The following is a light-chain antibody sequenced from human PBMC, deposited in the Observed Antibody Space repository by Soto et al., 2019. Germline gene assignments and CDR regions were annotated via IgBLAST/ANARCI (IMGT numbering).Light chain of an antibody. V-gene: IGLV2-8*01. CDR3: TSFAGSNDLGV. J-gene: IGLJ2*01. CDR2: DVS. CDR1: SSDIGAYNY. Sequence: QSALTQPPSASGSPGQSVTISCTGTSSDIGAYNYVSWYQQHPGKAPRLMIYDVSKRPPGVPDRFSGSKSGYTASLTVSGLQPEDEADYYCTSFAGSNDLGVFGGGTKLTVL.